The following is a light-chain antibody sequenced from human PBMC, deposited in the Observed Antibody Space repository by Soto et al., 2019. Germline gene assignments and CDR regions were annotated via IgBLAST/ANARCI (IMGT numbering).Light chain of an antibody. CDR3: ETWDSNIHWV. CDR1: SGHSSYI. Sequence: QLVLTQSSSASASLGSSVKLTCTLSSGHSSYIIAWHQQQPGKAPRYLMKLEGSGSYNKGSGVPDRFSGSSSGADRYLTISNLQFEAEADYYCETWDSNIHWVFGGGTKLTVL. V-gene: IGLV4-60*02. CDR2: LEGSGSY. J-gene: IGLJ3*02.